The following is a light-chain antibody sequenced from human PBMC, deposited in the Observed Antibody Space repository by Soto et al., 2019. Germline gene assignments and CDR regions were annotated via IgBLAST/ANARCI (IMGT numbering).Light chain of an antibody. CDR1: QSLLHSNGYNY. J-gene: IGKJ3*01. CDR3: MQALQTPFT. CDR2: LGS. Sequence: DLVMTQSPLSLPVTPGEPASISCRSSQSLLHSNGYNYLDWYLQKPGQSPQLLISLGSNRASGVPDRFSGSGSGTDFTLKISRVEAEDVGVYYCMQALQTPFTFGPGTKVDIK. V-gene: IGKV2-28*01.